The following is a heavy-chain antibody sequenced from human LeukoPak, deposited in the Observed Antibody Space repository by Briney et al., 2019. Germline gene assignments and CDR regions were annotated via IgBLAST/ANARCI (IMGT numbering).Heavy chain of an antibody. V-gene: IGHV1-2*02. D-gene: IGHD2-15*01. J-gene: IGHJ4*02. CDR2: INPNSGGT. CDR1: GYTFTGYY. Sequence: GASVKVSCKASGYTFTGYYMHWVRQAPGQGLEWMGWINPNSGGTNYAQKFQGRVTMTRDTSISTAYMELSRLRSDDTAVYYCAGDTKVAAKPGGYWGQGTLVTVSS. CDR3: AGDTKVAAKPGGY.